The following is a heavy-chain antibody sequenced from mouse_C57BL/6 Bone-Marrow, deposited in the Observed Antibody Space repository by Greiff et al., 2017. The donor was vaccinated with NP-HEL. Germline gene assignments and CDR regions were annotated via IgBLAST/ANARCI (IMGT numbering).Heavy chain of an antibody. D-gene: IGHD1-1*01. CDR2: IDPENGDT. Sequence: EVKLMESGAELVRPGASVKLSCTASGFNIKDDYMHWVKQRPEQGLEWIGWIDPENGDTEYASKFQGKATITADTSSNTAYLQLSSLTSEDTAVYYCTTDYYGSSHWYFDVWGTGTTVTVTS. CDR3: TTDYYGSSHWYFDV. V-gene: IGHV14-4*01. CDR1: GFNIKDDY. J-gene: IGHJ1*03.